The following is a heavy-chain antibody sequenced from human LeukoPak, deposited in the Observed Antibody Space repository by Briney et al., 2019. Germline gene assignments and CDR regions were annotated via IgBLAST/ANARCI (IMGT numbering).Heavy chain of an antibody. D-gene: IGHD2-2*01. J-gene: IGHJ4*02. Sequence: GASVKVPCKASGGTFSSYAISWVRQAPGQGLEWMGGIIPIFGTANYAQKFQGRVTITADESTSTAYMELSSLRSEDTAVYYCARVGEVYQLLLGSFDYWGQGTLVTVSS. CDR2: IIPIFGTA. CDR1: GGTFSSYA. CDR3: ARVGEVYQLLLGSFDY. V-gene: IGHV1-69*01.